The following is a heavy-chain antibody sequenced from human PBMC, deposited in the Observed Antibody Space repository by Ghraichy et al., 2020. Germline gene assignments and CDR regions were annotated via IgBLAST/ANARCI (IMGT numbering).Heavy chain of an antibody. CDR2: INPNSGGT. CDR3: ARGRDMATIYGGVDY. Sequence: ASVKVSCKASGYTFNGYYIHWVRQAPGQGLECMGWINPNSGGTNYAQKFQGRVTMTRDTSIDTAYMELSSLRSDDTAVYFCARGRDMATIYGGVDYWGQGTLVIVSS. V-gene: IGHV1-2*02. D-gene: IGHD5-24*01. J-gene: IGHJ4*02. CDR1: GYTFNGYY.